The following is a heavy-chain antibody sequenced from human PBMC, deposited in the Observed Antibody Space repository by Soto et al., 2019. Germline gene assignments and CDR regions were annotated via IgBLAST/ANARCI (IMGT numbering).Heavy chain of an antibody. CDR2: IYYSGST. CDR3: ARDCPNDYSWFDP. CDR1: GGSISSYY. D-gene: IGHD4-17*01. J-gene: IGHJ5*02. V-gene: IGHV4-59*01. Sequence: SETLSLTCTVSGGSISSYYWSWIRQPPGKGLEWIGYIYYSGSTNYNPSLKSRVTIPVDTSKNQFSLKLSSVTAADTAVYYCARDCPNDYSWFDPWGQGTLVTVSS.